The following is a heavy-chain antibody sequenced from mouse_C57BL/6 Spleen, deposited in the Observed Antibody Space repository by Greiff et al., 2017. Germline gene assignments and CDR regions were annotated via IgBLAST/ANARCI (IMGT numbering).Heavy chain of an antibody. CDR1: GYTFTDYY. Sequence: QVQLQQSGAELVKPGASVKISCKASGYTFTDYYINWVKQRPGQGLEWIGKIGPGSGGTNYNEKFKGKATLTADKSSSTAYMKLSSLTSEDSAVXFCARKRDFGGFDYWGQGTTLTVSS. V-gene: IGHV1-77*01. CDR3: ARKRDFGGFDY. J-gene: IGHJ2*01. CDR2: IGPGSGGT. D-gene: IGHD3-3*01.